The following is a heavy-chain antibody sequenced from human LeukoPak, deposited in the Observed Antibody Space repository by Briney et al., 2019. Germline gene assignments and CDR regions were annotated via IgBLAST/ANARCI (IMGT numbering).Heavy chain of an antibody. CDR2: ISGSTIYT. CDR1: GFTFSDYY. Sequence: KPGGSLRLSCAASGFTFSDYYMSWVRQAPGKGLDWISYISGSTIYTNYADSVKGRFTISRDNAKNSLYLQMSSLRAVDTAVYYCAGARAGTYYFDYWGQGTLVTVSS. J-gene: IGHJ4*02. CDR3: AGARAGTYYFDY. V-gene: IGHV3-11*03. D-gene: IGHD6-19*01.